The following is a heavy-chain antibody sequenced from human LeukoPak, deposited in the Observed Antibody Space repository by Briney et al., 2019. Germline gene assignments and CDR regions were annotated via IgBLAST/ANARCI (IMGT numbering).Heavy chain of an antibody. V-gene: IGHV4-59*08. CDR1: GGSNSSYY. J-gene: IGHJ5*02. CDR2: IYYSGST. CDR3: ARLLGYCSSTSCGRGWFDP. Sequence: SETLSLTCTVSGGSNSSYYWSWIRQPPGKGLEWIGYIYYSGSTNYNPSLKSRVTISVDTSKNQFSLKLSSVTAADTAVYYCARLLGYCSSTSCGRGWFDPWGQGTLVTVSS. D-gene: IGHD2-2*01.